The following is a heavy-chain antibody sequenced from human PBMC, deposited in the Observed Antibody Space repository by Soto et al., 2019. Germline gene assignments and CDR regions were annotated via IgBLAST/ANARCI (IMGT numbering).Heavy chain of an antibody. J-gene: IGHJ6*02. V-gene: IGHV4-34*01. CDR3: ARVSGIYYYGMDV. D-gene: IGHD3-10*01. CDR1: GGSISSYY. Sequence: SETLSLTCTVSGGSISSYYWSWIRQPPGKGLEWIGEINHSGSTNYNPSLKSRVTISVDTSKNQFSLKLSSETAADTAVYYCARVSGIYYYGMDVWGQGTTVTVSS. CDR2: INHSGST.